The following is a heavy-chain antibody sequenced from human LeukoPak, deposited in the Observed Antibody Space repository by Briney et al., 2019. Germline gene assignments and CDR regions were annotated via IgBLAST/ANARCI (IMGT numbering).Heavy chain of an antibody. CDR2: ISAYNGNT. CDR1: GYTFTSYG. V-gene: IGHV1-18*01. D-gene: IGHD3-10*01. J-gene: IGHJ6*03. Sequence: ASVKVSCKASGYTFTSYGISWVRQAPGQGLEWMGWISAYNGNTNYAQKFQGRVSMTRNTSISTAYMELSSLRSEDTAVYYCARRPIMVRGVMGRYYYYYMDVWGKGTTVTISS. CDR3: ARRPIMVRGVMGRYYYYYMDV.